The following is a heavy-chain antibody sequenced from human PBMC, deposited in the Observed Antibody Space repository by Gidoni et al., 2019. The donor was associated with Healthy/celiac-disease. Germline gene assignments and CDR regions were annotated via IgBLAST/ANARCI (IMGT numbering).Heavy chain of an antibody. V-gene: IGHV3-30*18. CDR1: GFTFSRYG. CDR2: ISYDGSNK. Sequence: QVQLVESGGGVVQPGRSLRLSCAASGFTFSRYGMHWVRQAPGKGLEWVAVISYDGSNKYYADSVKGRFTISRDNSKNTLYLQMNSLRAEDTAVYYCAKEFASEVTTTPYYYYGMDVWGQGTTVTVSS. D-gene: IGHD4-17*01. CDR3: AKEFASEVTTTPYYYYGMDV. J-gene: IGHJ6*02.